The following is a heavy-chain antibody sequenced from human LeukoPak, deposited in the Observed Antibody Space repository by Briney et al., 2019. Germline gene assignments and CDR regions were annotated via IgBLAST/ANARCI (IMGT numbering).Heavy chain of an antibody. CDR3: ARGDGGYYYGMDV. J-gene: IGHJ6*04. CDR1: GFTFSTYE. V-gene: IGHV3-48*03. Sequence: GGSLRLTCAASGFTFSTYEMNWVRRAPGKGLEWVSYISSSGSTKYYADSVKGRFTISRDNAKNSLYLQMNSLSAEDTAVYYCARGDGGYYYGMDVWGKGTTVTVSS. D-gene: IGHD2-21*01. CDR2: ISSSGSTK.